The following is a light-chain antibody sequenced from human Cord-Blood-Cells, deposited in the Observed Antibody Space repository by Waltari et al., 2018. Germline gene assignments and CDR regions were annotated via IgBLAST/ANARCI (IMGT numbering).Light chain of an antibody. J-gene: IGLJ1*01. V-gene: IGLV2-23*01. CDR1: SSDVGSHNI. Sequence: QSALPQPASVSGSPGQSITISCTGTSSDVGSHNIVSWYAQHPGKAPKPMIYEGSKRPSGVSNRFSGSKSGNTASLTISGLQAGDEADYYCCSYAGSSTYNYVFGTGTKVTVL. CDR3: CSYAGSSTYNYV. CDR2: EGS.